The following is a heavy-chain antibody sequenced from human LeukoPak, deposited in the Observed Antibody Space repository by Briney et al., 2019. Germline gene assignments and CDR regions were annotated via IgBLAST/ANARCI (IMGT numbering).Heavy chain of an antibody. V-gene: IGHV4-39*07. Sequence: PSETLSLTCTVSGGSISSSSYYWGWSRQPPGKGLEWIGSIYYSGSTYYNPSLKSRVTISVDTSKNQFSLKLSSVPAADTAVYYCARGLRPDPYYFDYWGQGTLVTVSS. CDR2: IYYSGST. CDR3: ARGLRPDPYYFDY. D-gene: IGHD3-16*01. CDR1: GGSISSSSYY. J-gene: IGHJ4*02.